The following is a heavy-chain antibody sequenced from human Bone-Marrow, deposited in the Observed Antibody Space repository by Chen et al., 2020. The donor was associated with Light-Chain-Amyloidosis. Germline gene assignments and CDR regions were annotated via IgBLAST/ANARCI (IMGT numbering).Heavy chain of an antibody. CDR1: GYTFNGSY. Sequence: QVQLVQTGAEAKKHGVTVKVSCKASGYTFNGSYMHWVRQAPGQGLGWMGWINPNSGGTNYAQKFQGRVTMTRDTSISTAYMELSRLRSDDTAVYYCARVLQVVVAAADSFDIWGQGTMVTVSS. J-gene: IGHJ3*02. CDR2: INPNSGGT. V-gene: IGHV1-2*02. CDR3: ARVLQVVVAAADSFDI. D-gene: IGHD2-15*01.